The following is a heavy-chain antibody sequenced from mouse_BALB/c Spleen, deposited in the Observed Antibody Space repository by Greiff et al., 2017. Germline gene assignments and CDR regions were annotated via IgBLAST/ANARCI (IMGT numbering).Heavy chain of an antibody. Sequence: EVKVVESGGGLVQPGGSRKLSCAASGFTFSSFGMHWVRQAPEKGLEWVAYISSGSSTIYYADTVKGRFTISRDNPKNTLFLQMTSLRSEDTAMYYCARSGDVWFAYWGQGTLVTVSA. D-gene: IGHD3-1*01. J-gene: IGHJ3*01. CDR2: ISSGSSTI. CDR3: ARSGDVWFAY. CDR1: GFTFSSFG. V-gene: IGHV5-17*02.